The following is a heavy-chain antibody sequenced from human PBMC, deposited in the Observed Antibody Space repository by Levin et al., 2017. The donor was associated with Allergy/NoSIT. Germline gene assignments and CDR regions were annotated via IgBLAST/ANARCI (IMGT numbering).Heavy chain of an antibody. CDR1: GGSISGHH. V-gene: IGHV4-59*11. CDR3: GRDRSIKNQDGDFWYYGMDV. D-gene: IGHD2-21*01. Sequence: PSETLSLTCTVSGGSISGHHWSWIRQPPGKALEWIGNIHYSGTTKYNPSLKSRVTISVDTSKNQFSLKLSSVTAADTAVYYCGRDRSIKNQDGDFWYYGMDVWGQGTTVSVSS. J-gene: IGHJ6*02. CDR2: IHYSGTT.